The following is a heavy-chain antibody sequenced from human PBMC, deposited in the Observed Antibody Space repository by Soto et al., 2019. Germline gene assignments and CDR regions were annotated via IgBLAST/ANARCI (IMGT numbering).Heavy chain of an antibody. V-gene: IGHV3-30-3*01. CDR2: ISYDGSNK. CDR3: ARAGGEVGGGNLDY. Sequence: QVQLVESGGGVVQPGRSLRLSCAASGFTFSSYAMHWVRQAPGKGLEWVAVISYDGSNKYYADSVKGRFTISRDNSKNTLYLKMNSLRAEDTAVYYCARAGGEVGGGNLDYWGQGTLVTVSS. D-gene: IGHD3-10*01. J-gene: IGHJ4*02. CDR1: GFTFSSYA.